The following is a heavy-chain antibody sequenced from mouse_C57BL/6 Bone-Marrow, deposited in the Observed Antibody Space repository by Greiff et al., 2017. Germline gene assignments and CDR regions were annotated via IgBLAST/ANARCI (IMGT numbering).Heavy chain of an antibody. CDR1: GFTFSSYG. CDR3: ARQIVATSYYFDY. Sequence: EVMLVESGGDLVKPGGSLKPSCAASGFTFSSYGMSWVRQTPDKRLEWVATISSGGSYTYYPDSVKGRFTISRDNAKNTLYLQMSSLKSEDTAMYYCARQIVATSYYFDYWGQGTTLTVSS. CDR2: ISSGGSYT. D-gene: IGHD1-1*01. V-gene: IGHV5-6*02. J-gene: IGHJ2*01.